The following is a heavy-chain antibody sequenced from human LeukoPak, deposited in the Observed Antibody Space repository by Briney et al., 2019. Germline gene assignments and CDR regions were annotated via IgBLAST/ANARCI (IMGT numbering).Heavy chain of an antibody. CDR3: AKRGVVIRVILVGFHKEAYYFDS. CDR1: GITLSNYG. V-gene: IGHV3-23*01. Sequence: PGGSLRLSCAVSGITLSNYGMAWVRQAPGKGLEWVASLSASGGGTSYADSVRGRFTISRDNAKNTLYLQMNSLRAEDTAVYFCAKRGVVIRVILVGFHKEAYYFDSWARESWSPSPQ. J-gene: IGHJ4*02. D-gene: IGHD3-22*01. CDR2: LSASGGGT.